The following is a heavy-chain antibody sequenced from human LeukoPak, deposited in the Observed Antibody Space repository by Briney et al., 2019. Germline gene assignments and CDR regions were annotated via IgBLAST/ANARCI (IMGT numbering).Heavy chain of an antibody. CDR2: IKEDGGKN. J-gene: IGHJ4*02. CDR1: GFTFRSYW. V-gene: IGHV3-7*01. Sequence: GGSLRLSCAASGFTFRSYWMTWVRQAPGKGPEWGANIKEDGGKNYYVDFVRGRFTISRDNAKNSLFLQMNSLRAEDTAVYYCARRGGSSSRRSPVDYWGQGTLVTVSS. CDR3: ARRGGSSSRRSPVDY. D-gene: IGHD6-6*01.